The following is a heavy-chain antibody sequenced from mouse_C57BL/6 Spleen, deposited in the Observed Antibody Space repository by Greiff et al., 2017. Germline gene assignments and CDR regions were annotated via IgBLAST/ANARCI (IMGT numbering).Heavy chain of an antibody. CDR1: GFTFSSSG. V-gene: IGHV5-6*02. J-gene: IGHJ4*01. Sequence: DVKLVESGGDLVKPGGSLKLSCAASGFTFSSSGMSWVRQTPDKRLEWVATISSGGSYTYYPDSVKGRFTISRDNAKNTLYLQMSSLKSEDTAMYYCARPDTSYAMDYWGQGTSVTVSS. D-gene: IGHD5-1-1*01. CDR2: ISSGGSYT. CDR3: ARPDTSYAMDY.